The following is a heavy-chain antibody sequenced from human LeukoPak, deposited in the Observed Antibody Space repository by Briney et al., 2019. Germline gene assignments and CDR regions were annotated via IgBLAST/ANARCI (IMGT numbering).Heavy chain of an antibody. Sequence: ASVKVSCKASGGTFSRYAIGWVRQAPGQGLEWMGGITPMFGTANYAQKFQGRVTITADESTSTAYMELRGLRSEDTAMYYCARDAAIYDNSAFYYLWWGQGTLVTVSS. CDR3: ARDAAIYDNSAFYYLW. D-gene: IGHD3-22*01. V-gene: IGHV1-69*13. CDR2: ITPMFGTA. J-gene: IGHJ4*02. CDR1: GGTFSRYA.